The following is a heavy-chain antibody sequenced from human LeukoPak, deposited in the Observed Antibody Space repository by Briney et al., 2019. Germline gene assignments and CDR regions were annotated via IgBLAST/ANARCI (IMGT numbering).Heavy chain of an antibody. V-gene: IGHV3-21*06. CDR2: ISSSSTYI. CDR1: GFTFRSYS. CDR3: VRGGGCSGSPMRYGTDV. J-gene: IGHJ6*02. Sequence: GGSLRLSCAASGFTFRSYSMNWVRQAPGKGLEWVSSISSSSTYIYYADSVRGRFTISRDNAKNTLYLQMNSLRAEDTAVYYCVRGGGCSGSPMRYGTDVWGQGTTVTVSS. D-gene: IGHD6-19*01.